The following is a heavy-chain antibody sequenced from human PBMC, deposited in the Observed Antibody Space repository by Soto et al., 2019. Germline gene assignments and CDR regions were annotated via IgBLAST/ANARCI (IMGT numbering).Heavy chain of an antibody. V-gene: IGHV3-74*01. D-gene: IGHD4-17*01. CDR3: ALSHTVTTDY. Sequence: EVQLVESGGGLVQPGGSLRLSCAASGLTFSSYWMHWVRQAPGKGLVWVSRINSDGSSTSYADSVKGRFTISRDNAKNPLYLQMNSQRAEDTAVYYCALSHTVTTDYWGQGTLVTVSS. J-gene: IGHJ4*02. CDR2: INSDGSST. CDR1: GLTFSSYW.